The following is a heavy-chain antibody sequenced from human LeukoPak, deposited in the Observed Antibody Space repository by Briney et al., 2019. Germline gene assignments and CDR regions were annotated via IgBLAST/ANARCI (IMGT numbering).Heavy chain of an antibody. J-gene: IGHJ2*01. V-gene: IGHV3-20*04. CDR1: GFTFDDYG. CDR2: INWNGGST. Sequence: GGSLRLSCAASGFTFDDYGMSWVRQAPGKGLEWVSGINWNGGSTGYADSVKGRFTISRDNATNSLYLQMNSLRAEDTALYYCARASEYYDSSGYYGWYFDLWGRGTLVTVSS. D-gene: IGHD3-22*01. CDR3: ARASEYYDSSGYYGWYFDL.